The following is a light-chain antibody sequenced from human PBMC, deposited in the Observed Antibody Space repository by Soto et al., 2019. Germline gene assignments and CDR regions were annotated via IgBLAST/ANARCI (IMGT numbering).Light chain of an antibody. CDR2: ASS. V-gene: IGKV1-12*01. CDR3: LQSDSFPHT. Sequence: DIQMTQSPSSVSASVGDRVTLTCRASQGISSWLAWYQQKPGKAPKLLIYASSSLQSGVPSRFSGSGSGTHFTLTISSLQPEDSETYYCLQSDSFPHTFGQGTKLEIK. CDR1: QGISSW. J-gene: IGKJ2*01.